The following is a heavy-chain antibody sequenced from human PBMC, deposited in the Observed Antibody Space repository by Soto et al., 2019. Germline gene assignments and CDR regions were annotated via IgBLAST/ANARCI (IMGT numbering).Heavy chain of an antibody. V-gene: IGHV3-30*18. CDR1: GFTFSDYA. J-gene: IGHJ4*02. CDR3: AKGGRQWLVTSDFNY. Sequence: VQLVESGGGVVQPGRSLRLSCVASGFTFSDYAMHWVRQAPGKGLEWVAVVSHDGRNTHYADSVKGRFTISRDSSKDTVSLEMTSLRAEDTAVYYCAKGGRQWLVTSDFNYWGQGALVTVSS. CDR2: VSHDGRNT. D-gene: IGHD6-19*01.